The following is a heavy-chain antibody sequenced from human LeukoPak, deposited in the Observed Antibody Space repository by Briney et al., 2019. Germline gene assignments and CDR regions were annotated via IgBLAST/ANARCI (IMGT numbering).Heavy chain of an antibody. D-gene: IGHD2-2*01. V-gene: IGHV1-8*03. CDR1: GYTFTSSE. CDR2: LNPNSGNT. Sequence: ASVKVSCKASGYTFTSSEIHWLRQAPGQRLEWMGWLNPNSGNTGYAQKFQGRVTFTRESSTSTAYMEVTRLRSEDTAVYYCAGAPSRSFDIWGQGTMVTVSS. J-gene: IGHJ3*02. CDR3: AGAPSRSFDI.